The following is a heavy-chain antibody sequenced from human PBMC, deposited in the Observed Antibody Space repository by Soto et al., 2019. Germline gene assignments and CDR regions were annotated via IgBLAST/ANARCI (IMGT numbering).Heavy chain of an antibody. CDR3: AKGTIAAASSSLFFDY. Sequence: PGGSLRLSCAASGFTFSSYAMSWVRQAPGKGLEWVAVISYDGSNKYYADSVKGRFTISRDNSKNTPYLQMNSLRAEDTAVYYYAKGTIAAASSSLFFDYWGQGTLVTVSS. CDR1: GFTFSSYA. V-gene: IGHV3-30*18. D-gene: IGHD6-13*01. CDR2: ISYDGSNK. J-gene: IGHJ4*02.